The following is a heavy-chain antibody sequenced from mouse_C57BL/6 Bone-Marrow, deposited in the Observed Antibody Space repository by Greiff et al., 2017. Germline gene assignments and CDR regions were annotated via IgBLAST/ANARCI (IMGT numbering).Heavy chain of an antibody. CDR2: INPNNGGT. Sequence: EVKLQESGPELVKPGASVKIPCKASGYTFTDYNMDWVKQSHGKSLEWIGDINPNNGGTIYNQKFKGKATLTVDKSSSTAYMELRSLTSEDTAVYYWAREGTARATWGYAMDYWGQGTSVTVSS. V-gene: IGHV1-18*01. D-gene: IGHD3-2*01. J-gene: IGHJ4*01. CDR3: AREGTARATWGYAMDY. CDR1: GYTFTDYN.